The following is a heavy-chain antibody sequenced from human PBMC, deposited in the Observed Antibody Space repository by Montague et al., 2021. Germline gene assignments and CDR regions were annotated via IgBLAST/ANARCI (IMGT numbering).Heavy chain of an antibody. V-gene: IGHV3-30*04. CDR2: VSYDGTNK. D-gene: IGHD3-22*01. Sequence: SLRLSCAASGFTFSSYAMHWVRQAPGKGLEWVAVVSYDGTNKYYADSVKGRFTISRDNSKNTLYLRMNSLRAEDTAVYYCARGGFRITMIVVLSDAFDIWGQGTMVTVSS. J-gene: IGHJ3*02. CDR1: GFTFSSYA. CDR3: ARGGFRITMIVVLSDAFDI.